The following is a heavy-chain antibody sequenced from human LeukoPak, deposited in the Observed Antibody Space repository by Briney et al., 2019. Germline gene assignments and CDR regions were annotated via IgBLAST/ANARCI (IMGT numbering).Heavy chain of an antibody. CDR1: GFTFSNAW. Sequence: GGSLRLSCAASGFTFSNAWMSWVRQAPGKGLEWVGRIKSKTDGGTTDYAAPVKGRFTISRDDSKNTLYLQMNSLKTEDTAVYYCTTRYGGNSRDFDYWGQGTLVTVSS. D-gene: IGHD4-23*01. CDR3: TTRYGGNSRDFDY. CDR2: IKSKTDGGTT. J-gene: IGHJ4*02. V-gene: IGHV3-15*01.